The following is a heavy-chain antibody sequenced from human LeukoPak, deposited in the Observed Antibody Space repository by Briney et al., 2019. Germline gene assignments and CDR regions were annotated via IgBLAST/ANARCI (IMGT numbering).Heavy chain of an antibody. V-gene: IGHV4-31*03. CDR1: GGSISSGGYY. D-gene: IGHD3-22*01. CDR2: IYYSGST. CDR3: ARWDSSGPTDFDY. Sequence: SQTLSLTCTVSGGSISSGGYYWSWIRQHPGKGLEWIGCIYYSGSTYYNPSLKSRVTISVDTSKNQFSLKLSSVTAADTAVYYCARWDSSGPTDFDYWGQGTLVTVSS. J-gene: IGHJ4*02.